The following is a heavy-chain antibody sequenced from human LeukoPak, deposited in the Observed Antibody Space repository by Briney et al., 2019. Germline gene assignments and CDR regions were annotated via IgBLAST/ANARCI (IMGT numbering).Heavy chain of an antibody. D-gene: IGHD5-12*01. Sequence: SETLSLTCTVSGGSISSYYWSWIRQPPGKGLEWIGYTYYSGSTNYNPSLKSRVTISVDTSKNQFSLKLSSVTAADTAVYYCARRVVATIRGDYFDYWGQGTLVTVSS. V-gene: IGHV4-59*08. J-gene: IGHJ4*02. CDR3: ARRVVATIRGDYFDY. CDR1: GGSISSYY. CDR2: TYYSGST.